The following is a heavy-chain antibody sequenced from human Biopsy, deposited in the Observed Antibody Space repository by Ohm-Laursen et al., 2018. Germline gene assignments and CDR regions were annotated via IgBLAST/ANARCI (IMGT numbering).Heavy chain of an antibody. CDR1: GGSMSSDY. Sequence: GTLSLTCTVSGGSMSSDYWSWIRQTPGKGLEWIGYTYYSGSTNYNPSPKSRVTISVDTSKNQFSLRLNSVTAADTAVYYCARATNSTGWPYYFYGMDVWGQGTTVTVSS. CDR3: ARATNSTGWPYYFYGMDV. CDR2: TYYSGST. J-gene: IGHJ6*02. D-gene: IGHD2/OR15-2a*01. V-gene: IGHV4-59*01.